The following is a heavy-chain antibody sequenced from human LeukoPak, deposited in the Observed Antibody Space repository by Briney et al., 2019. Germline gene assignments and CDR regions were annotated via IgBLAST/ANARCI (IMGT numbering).Heavy chain of an antibody. J-gene: IGHJ4*02. V-gene: IGHV3-33*01. CDR2: VWYDGSLK. CDR1: GFTLSTYG. D-gene: IGHD2-15*01. Sequence: GGSLRLSCAASGFTLSTYGMRWVRPAPGKGLECVAVVWYDGSLKYYRDSVKGRFTISRDNSKNTLYLQMNSLRVEDTAVYYCARGDGGGGTHPFDYWGQGTLVTVSS. CDR3: ARGDGGGGTHPFDY.